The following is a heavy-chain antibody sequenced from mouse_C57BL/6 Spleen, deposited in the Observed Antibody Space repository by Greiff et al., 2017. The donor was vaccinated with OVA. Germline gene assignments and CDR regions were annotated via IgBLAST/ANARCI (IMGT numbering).Heavy chain of an antibody. J-gene: IGHJ3*01. Sequence: VQLQQSGPELVKPGASVKISCKASGYTFIDYYMNWVKQSHGKSLEWIGDINPNNGGTSYNQKFKGKATLTVDKSSSTAYMELRSLTSEDSAVYYCARRGIYYGSSPFAYWGQGTLVTVSA. CDR1: GYTFIDYY. D-gene: IGHD1-1*01. CDR3: ARRGIYYGSSPFAY. CDR2: INPNNGGT. V-gene: IGHV1-26*01.